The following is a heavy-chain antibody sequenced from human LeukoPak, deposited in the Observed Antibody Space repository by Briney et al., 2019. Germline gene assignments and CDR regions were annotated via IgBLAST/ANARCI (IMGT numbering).Heavy chain of an antibody. CDR3: ARVYSRRSSGYYYADY. J-gene: IGHJ4*02. CDR1: GYTFTSYD. CDR2: MNPNSGNT. Sequence: EASVKVSCKASGYTFTSYDIHWVRQATGQGLEWMGWMNPNSGNTGYAQKFQGRVTMTRNTSINTAYMELSSLRSEDTAVYYCARVYSRRSSGYYYADYWGQGTLVTVS. D-gene: IGHD3-22*01. V-gene: IGHV1-8*01.